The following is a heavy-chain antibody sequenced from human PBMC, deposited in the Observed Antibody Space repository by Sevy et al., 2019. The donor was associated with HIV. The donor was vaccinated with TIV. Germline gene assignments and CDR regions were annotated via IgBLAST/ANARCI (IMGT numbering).Heavy chain of an antibody. CDR3: AREAGSSSFDY. J-gene: IGHJ4*02. Sequence: GGSLRLSCAATGFTVTSNYMSWVRQGPGKGLEWVSGFYNGDSTQYADSVKGRFTISRDKSINTLYLQMDSLRAEDTAVYYCAREAGSSSFDYWGQGTLVTVSS. V-gene: IGHV3-53*01. CDR2: FYNGDST. D-gene: IGHD6-13*01. CDR1: GFTVTSNY.